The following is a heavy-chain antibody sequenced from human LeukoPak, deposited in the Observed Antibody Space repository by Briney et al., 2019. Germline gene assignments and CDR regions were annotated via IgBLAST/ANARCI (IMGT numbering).Heavy chain of an antibody. CDR1: GGSFSGYY. CDR2: INHSGST. CDR3: ARDPQLRFLEWLSVYYYYYGMVV. D-gene: IGHD3-3*01. Sequence: SETLSLTCAVYGGSFSGYYWSWIRQPPGKGLEWIGEINHSGSTNYNPSLKSRVTISVDTSKNQFSLKLSSVTAADTAVYYCARDPQLRFLEWLSVYYYYYGMVVWGQGTTVTVSS. J-gene: IGHJ6*02. V-gene: IGHV4-34*01.